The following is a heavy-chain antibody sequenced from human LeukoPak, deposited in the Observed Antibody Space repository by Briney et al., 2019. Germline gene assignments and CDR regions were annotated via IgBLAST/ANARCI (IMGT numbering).Heavy chain of an antibody. D-gene: IGHD6-13*01. Sequence: ASVKVSCKASGYTFTNYYMHWVRQAPGQGLEWMGIINPSGGSTSYAQNFQGRVTMTRDTSTSTVYRELTSLRSEDTAVYYCARAQSNSWYYFDYWGQGTLVTVSS. CDR3: ARAQSNSWYYFDY. CDR2: INPSGGST. J-gene: IGHJ4*02. CDR1: GYTFTNYY. V-gene: IGHV1-46*01.